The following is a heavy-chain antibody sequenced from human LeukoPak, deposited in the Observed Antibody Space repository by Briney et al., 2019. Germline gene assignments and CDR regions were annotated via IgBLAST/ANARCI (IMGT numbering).Heavy chain of an antibody. D-gene: IGHD3-3*01. J-gene: IGHJ5*02. CDR1: GFTFSSYG. V-gene: IGHV3-30*02. Sequence: PGGSLRLSCAASGFTFSSYGMHWVRQAPGKGLEWVAFIRYDGSNKYYADSVKGRFTISRDNSKNTLYLQMNSLRPADTAVYYCAKVCTVFGVLNGNNWFDPWGQGTLVTVSS. CDR2: IRYDGSNK. CDR3: AKVCTVFGVLNGNNWFDP.